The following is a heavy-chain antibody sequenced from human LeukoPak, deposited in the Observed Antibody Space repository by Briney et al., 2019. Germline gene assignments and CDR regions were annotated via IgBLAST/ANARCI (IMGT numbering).Heavy chain of an antibody. CDR3: AKPRYYYDSSGLFDY. CDR1: GFTFSGSA. CDR2: IRYDGSNK. J-gene: IGHJ4*02. V-gene: IGHV3-30*02. Sequence: GGSLRLSCAASGFTFSGSAMHWVRQAPGKGLEWVAFIRYDGSNKYYADSVKGRFTISRDNSKNTLYLQMNSLRAEDTAVYYCAKPRYYYDSSGLFDYWGQGTLVTVSS. D-gene: IGHD3-22*01.